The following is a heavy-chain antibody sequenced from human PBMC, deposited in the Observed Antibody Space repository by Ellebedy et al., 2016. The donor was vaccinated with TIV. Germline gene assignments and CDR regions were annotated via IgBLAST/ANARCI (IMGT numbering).Heavy chain of an antibody. V-gene: IGHV3-66*01. J-gene: IGHJ4*02. Sequence: PGGSLRLSCAASGFTVSSNYMSWVRQAPGKGLQWVSVIYSGGSTYYADSVKGRFTISRDNSKNTLYLQMNSLIAEDTAVYFCAREVYCGGNCFNFDLWGQGTLVTVSS. CDR3: AREVYCGGNCFNFDL. CDR1: GFTVSSNY. D-gene: IGHD2-21*02. CDR2: IYSGGST.